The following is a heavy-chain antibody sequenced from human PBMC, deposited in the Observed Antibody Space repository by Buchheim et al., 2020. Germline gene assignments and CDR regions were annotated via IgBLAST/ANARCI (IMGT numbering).Heavy chain of an antibody. Sequence: QVQLVQSGAEVKKPGASVQVSCKASGYTFSSYDINWVRQAPGQGLEWMGWMNPNSGNTGYAQKFHGRVTMTRNNSISTAYMELSSLRSEDTAVYYCARAFRDGYYSMFDFWGQGAL. CDR3: ARAFRDGYYSMFDF. D-gene: IGHD5-24*01. CDR2: MNPNSGNT. J-gene: IGHJ5*01. V-gene: IGHV1-8*01. CDR1: GYTFSSYD.